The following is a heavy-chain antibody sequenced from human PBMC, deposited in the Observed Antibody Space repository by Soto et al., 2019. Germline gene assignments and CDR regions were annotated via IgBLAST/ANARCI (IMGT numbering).Heavy chain of an antibody. V-gene: IGHV3-48*01. CDR2: ITSSSSPI. D-gene: IGHD6-19*01. CDR3: ARDNSSGWFDYYYYGMDV. Sequence: GGSLRLSCAASGFTFSSYSMSWVRQAPGKGLEWVSYITSSSSPIYYADSVRGRFIISRDNAKNSLYLQMNSLRAEDTAVYYCARDNSSGWFDYYYYGMDVWGQGTTVTVSS. J-gene: IGHJ6*02. CDR1: GFTFSSYS.